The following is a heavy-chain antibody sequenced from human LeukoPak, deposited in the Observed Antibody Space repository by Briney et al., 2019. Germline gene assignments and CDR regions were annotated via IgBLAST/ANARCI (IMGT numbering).Heavy chain of an antibody. CDR2: IYHSGST. CDR3: ARGAEQWLVFDAFDI. CDR1: GYSISSGYY. V-gene: IGHV4-38-2*02. J-gene: IGHJ3*02. Sequence: KTSETLSLTCTVSGYSISSGYYWGWIRQPPGKGLEWIGSIYHSGSTYYNPSLKSRVTISVDTSKNPFSLKLSSVTAADTAVYYCARGAEQWLVFDAFDIWGQGTMVTVSS. D-gene: IGHD6-19*01.